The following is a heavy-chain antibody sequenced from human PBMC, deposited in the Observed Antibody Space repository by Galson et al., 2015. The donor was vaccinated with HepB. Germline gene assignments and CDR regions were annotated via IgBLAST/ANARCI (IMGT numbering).Heavy chain of an antibody. D-gene: IGHD2-2*01. Sequence: SVKVSCKVSGYTLTELSMHWVRQAPGKGLGWMGGFDPEDGETIYAQKFQGRVTMTEDTSTDTAYMELSSLRSEDTAVYYCATGQSDIVVVPAANPFDYWGQGTLVTVSS. V-gene: IGHV1-24*01. CDR2: FDPEDGET. J-gene: IGHJ4*02. CDR1: GYTLTELS. CDR3: ATGQSDIVVVPAANPFDY.